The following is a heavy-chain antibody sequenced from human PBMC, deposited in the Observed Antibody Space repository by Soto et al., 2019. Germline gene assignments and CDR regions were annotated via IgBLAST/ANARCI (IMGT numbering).Heavy chain of an antibody. J-gene: IGHJ6*02. Sequence: GDSLKISCKGSGYSLTSYWIGWVRQMPGKGLEWMGIIYPGDSDTRYSPSFQGQVTISADKSISTAYLQWSSLKASDTAMYYCARHATKYYDFWSGHRYGMDVWGQGTTVTVSS. D-gene: IGHD3-3*01. V-gene: IGHV5-51*01. CDR1: GYSLTSYW. CDR3: ARHATKYYDFWSGHRYGMDV. CDR2: IYPGDSDT.